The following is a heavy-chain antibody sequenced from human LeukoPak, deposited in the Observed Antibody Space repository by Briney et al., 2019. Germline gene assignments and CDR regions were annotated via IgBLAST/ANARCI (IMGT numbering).Heavy chain of an antibody. CDR2: IIPIFGTA. CDR3: ARSSVVTAMVHLEY. V-gene: IGHV1-69*06. J-gene: IGHJ4*02. Sequence: SVKVSCKASGGTFSSYAISWVRQAPGQGLEWMGGIIPIFGTANYAQKFQGRVTITADKSTSTSYMELSSLRSEDTAVYYCARSSVVTAMVHLEYWGQGTLVTVSS. D-gene: IGHD2-21*02. CDR1: GGTFSSYA.